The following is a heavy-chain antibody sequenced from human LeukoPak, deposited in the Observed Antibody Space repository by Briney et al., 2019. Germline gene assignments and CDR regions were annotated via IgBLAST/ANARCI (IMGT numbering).Heavy chain of an antibody. CDR1: VYTFTSYY. CDR3: ARCNPPYISGWSDARTHDAFDV. CDR2: ITPRAVST. V-gene: IGHV1-46*01. J-gene: IGHJ3*01. Sequence: ASVKVSCKASVYTFTSYYMHSVRHAPGQRLECVGIITPRAVSTSYAQKFQGRDTLTTDMSTSTVYMELSSERSEVTAVYYCARCNPPYISGWSDARTHDAFDVWGQGTMVTVSS. D-gene: IGHD6-19*01.